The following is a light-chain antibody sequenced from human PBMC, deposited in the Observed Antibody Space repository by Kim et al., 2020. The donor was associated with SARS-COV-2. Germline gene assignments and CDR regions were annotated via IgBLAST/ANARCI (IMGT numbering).Light chain of an antibody. Sequence: GQSLPISCTGTSSYVGGYNYVSWYQQHPGKAPKLMIYDVSNRPSEVSDRFSGSKSGNTASLTISGLQTEDEADYYCSSYTSSSTWVFGGGTQLTVL. CDR1: SSYVGGYNY. CDR2: DVS. CDR3: SSYTSSSTWV. J-gene: IGLJ3*02. V-gene: IGLV2-14*03.